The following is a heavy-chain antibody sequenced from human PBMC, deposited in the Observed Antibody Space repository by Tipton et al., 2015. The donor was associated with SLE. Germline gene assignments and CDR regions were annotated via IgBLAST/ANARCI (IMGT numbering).Heavy chain of an antibody. J-gene: IGHJ2*01. CDR1: GVTFSSYS. V-gene: IGHV3-48*01. Sequence: SLRLSCAASGVTFSSYSMNWVRQAPGKGLEWVSYISSSSSTIYYADSVKGRFTISRDNSKNTLYLQMNSLRAEDTAVYYCAKAIGSHWYFDLWGRGTLVTVSS. CDR3: AKAIGSHWYFDL. CDR2: ISSSSSTI. D-gene: IGHD3-22*01.